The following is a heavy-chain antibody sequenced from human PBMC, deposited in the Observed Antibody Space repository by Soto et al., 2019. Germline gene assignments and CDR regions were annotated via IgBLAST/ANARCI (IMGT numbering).Heavy chain of an antibody. V-gene: IGHV3-30*18. CDR1: GFTFSSYG. J-gene: IGHJ4*02. D-gene: IGHD3-16*02. Sequence: QVQLVASGGGVVQPGRSLRLSCAASGFTFSSYGMHWVRQAPGKGLEWVAVISYDGSNKYYADSVKGRFTISRDNSKNTLYLQMNSLRAEDTAVYYCAKDAEYDYVWGSYRPTHYFDYWGQGTLVTVSS. CDR3: AKDAEYDYVWGSYRPTHYFDY. CDR2: ISYDGSNK.